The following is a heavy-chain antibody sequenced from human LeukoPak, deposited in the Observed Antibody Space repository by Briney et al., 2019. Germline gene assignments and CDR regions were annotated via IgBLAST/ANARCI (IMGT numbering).Heavy chain of an antibody. CDR1: GFTFSSYS. V-gene: IGHV3-21*01. J-gene: IGHJ4*02. CDR2: ISSSSSYI. Sequence: TGGSLRLSCAASGFTFSSYSMNWVRQAPGKGLEWVSSISSSSSYIYYADSVKGRFTISRDNAKSSLYLQMNSLRAEDTAVYYCARTLYCGGDCYGLYYFDYWGQGTLVTVSS. CDR3: ARTLYCGGDCYGLYYFDY. D-gene: IGHD2-21*02.